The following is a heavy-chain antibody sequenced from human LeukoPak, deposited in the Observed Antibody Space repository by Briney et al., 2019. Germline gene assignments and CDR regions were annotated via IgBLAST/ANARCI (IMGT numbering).Heavy chain of an antibody. J-gene: IGHJ4*02. CDR3: ARYITAGQYYFDS. Sequence: KTSETLSLTCTVSGYSISSAYYWGWIRQPPGKGLDWIANIYHSGSTYYNPSLKSRVTISLDTSKNQFSLKLSSVTAADTAVYYCARYITAGQYYFDSWGQGTLVTVSS. CDR1: GYSISSAYY. D-gene: IGHD1-14*01. V-gene: IGHV4-38-2*02. CDR2: IYHSGST.